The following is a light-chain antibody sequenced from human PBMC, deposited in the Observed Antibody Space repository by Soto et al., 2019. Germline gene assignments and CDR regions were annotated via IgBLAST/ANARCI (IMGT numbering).Light chain of an antibody. V-gene: IGLV6-57*01. CDR3: QSYDATNQV. Sequence: NFMLTQPHSVSGSPGKTVIISCTRSSGSIASNYVQWYQQRPGSSPTTVIYEDNQRPSGVPDRFSGSIDSSSNSASLTISGLETEDEDDYYCQSYDATNQVFGGGTKLTLL. J-gene: IGLJ3*02. CDR2: EDN. CDR1: SGSIASNY.